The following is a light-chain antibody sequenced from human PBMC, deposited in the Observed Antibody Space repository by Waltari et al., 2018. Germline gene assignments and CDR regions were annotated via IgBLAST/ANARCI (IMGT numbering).Light chain of an antibody. CDR3: QQRSNWPSGT. V-gene: IGKV3-11*01. CDR2: ESS. J-gene: IGKJ3*01. Sequence: EIVLTQSPATLSLSPGERDTLSCRASQSVSSYLAWYQQKPGQAPRLLIYESSNSATGIPARFSGSGSGTDFTLTISSLEPEDFAVYYCQQRSNWPSGTFGPGTKVDIK. CDR1: QSVSSY.